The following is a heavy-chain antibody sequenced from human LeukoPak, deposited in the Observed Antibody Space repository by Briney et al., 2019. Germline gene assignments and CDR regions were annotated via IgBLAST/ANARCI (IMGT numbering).Heavy chain of an antibody. Sequence: SETLSLTCAVYGGSFSGYYWSRIRQPPGKGLEWIGEINHSGSTNYNPSLKSRVTISVDTSKNQFSLKLSSVTAADTAVYYCARGRIRTGYCSGGSCYYSYGMDVWGQGTTVTVSS. CDR3: ARGRIRTGYCSGGSCYYSYGMDV. J-gene: IGHJ6*02. V-gene: IGHV4-34*01. CDR1: GGSFSGYY. D-gene: IGHD2-15*01. CDR2: INHSGST.